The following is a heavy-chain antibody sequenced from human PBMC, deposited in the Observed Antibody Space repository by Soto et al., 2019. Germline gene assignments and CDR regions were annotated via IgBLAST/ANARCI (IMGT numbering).Heavy chain of an antibody. CDR1: EFTFSNYA. J-gene: IGHJ4*02. Sequence: GSLRLSCAASEFTFSNYAMSWVRQAPGKGLEWVSAISYGGGTTYYADSVRGRFTISRDNSKNTLYLQMNSLRAEDTAVYYCAKNPGYYYDSTGYHFDYWGQGTLVTVSS. D-gene: IGHD3-22*01. CDR3: AKNPGYYYDSTGYHFDY. V-gene: IGHV3-23*01. CDR2: ISYGGGTT.